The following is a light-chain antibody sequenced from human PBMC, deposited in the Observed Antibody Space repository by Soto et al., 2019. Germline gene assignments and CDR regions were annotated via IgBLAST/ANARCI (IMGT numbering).Light chain of an antibody. V-gene: IGKV3-11*01. CDR2: DAS. J-gene: IGKJ1*01. CDR1: QSVSSS. Sequence: DIVLTPKPGTLALSSGERAHLSFRASQSVSSSLAWYQQKPGQAPRLLIYDASNRATGIPARFSGSGSGTDFTLTISSLEPEDFAVYYCQQRSNWPPWTFGQRSMVDVK. CDR3: QQRSNWPPWT.